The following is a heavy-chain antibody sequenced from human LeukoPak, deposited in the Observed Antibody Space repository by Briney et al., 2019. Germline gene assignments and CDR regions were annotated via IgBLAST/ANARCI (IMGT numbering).Heavy chain of an antibody. CDR3: ARARAAAAAFDY. V-gene: IGHV1-46*01. CDR2: INPSGGST. Sequence: GASVKVSCKASGYTFTSYYMHWVRQAPGQGLEWMGIINPSGGSTSYAQKFQGRVTMTRDTSTSTVYMELSSLRPEDTAVYYCARARAAAAAFDYWGQGTLVTVSS. CDR1: GYTFTSYY. D-gene: IGHD6-13*01. J-gene: IGHJ4*02.